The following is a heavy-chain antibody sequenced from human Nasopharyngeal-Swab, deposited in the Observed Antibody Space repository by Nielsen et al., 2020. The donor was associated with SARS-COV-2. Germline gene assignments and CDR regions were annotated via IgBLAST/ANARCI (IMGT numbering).Heavy chain of an antibody. V-gene: IGHV1-69*10. Sequence: SVKVSCKASGGTFSSYAFSWVRQAPGQGLEWMGWIIPMIGITDYTQKFQGRVTITANESTSTAYMEVSSLRSDDTAVYYCEIDTRSWVTGPHFYYMDDWGKGTTVTVSS. CDR1: GGTFSSYA. J-gene: IGHJ6*03. D-gene: IGHD6-13*01. CDR3: EIDTRSWVTGPHFYYMDD. CDR2: IIPMIGIT.